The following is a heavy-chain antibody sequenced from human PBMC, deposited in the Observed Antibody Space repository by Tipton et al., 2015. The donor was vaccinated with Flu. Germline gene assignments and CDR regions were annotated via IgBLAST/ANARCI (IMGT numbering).Heavy chain of an antibody. J-gene: IGHJ4*02. V-gene: IGHV3-7*01. CDR2: IKGDGTKK. Sequence: SLRLSCAASGFTFSGDWMSWVRQAPGKGLEWLANIKGDGTKKYYVDSVRGRFSISRDNVKNSLYLEMNSLRAEDTAVYHCARDGVAAGLNYWGQGTLVTVSS. CDR1: GFTFSGDW. D-gene: IGHD6-13*01. CDR3: ARDGVAAGLNY.